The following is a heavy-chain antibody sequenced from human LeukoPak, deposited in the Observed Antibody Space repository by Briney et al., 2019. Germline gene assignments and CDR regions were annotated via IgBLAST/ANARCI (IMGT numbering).Heavy chain of an antibody. CDR3: AKAQRIWGYFDY. D-gene: IGHD2-15*01. J-gene: IGHJ4*02. Sequence: QPGGSLRLSCAASGFTFSSYWMSWVRQAPGKGLEWVSAISGSGGSTYYADSVKGRFTISRDNSKNTLYLQMNSLRAEDTAVYYCAKAQRIWGYFDYWGQGTLVTVSS. V-gene: IGHV3-23*01. CDR1: GFTFSSYW. CDR2: ISGSGGST.